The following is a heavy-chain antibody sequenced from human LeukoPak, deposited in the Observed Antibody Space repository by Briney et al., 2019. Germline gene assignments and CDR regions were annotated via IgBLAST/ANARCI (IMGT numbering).Heavy chain of an antibody. V-gene: IGHV4-34*01. CDR1: GGSFSGYY. CDR2: INHSGST. D-gene: IGHD3-10*01. Sequence: SETLSLTCAVYGGSFSGYYWSWIRQPPGKGLEWIGEINHSGSTNYNPSLKSRVTISVDTSKNQFSLKLSSVTAADTAVYYCARRSPRGRGGSSGSRPFDYWGQGTLVTVSS. CDR3: ARRSPRGRGGSSGSRPFDY. J-gene: IGHJ4*02.